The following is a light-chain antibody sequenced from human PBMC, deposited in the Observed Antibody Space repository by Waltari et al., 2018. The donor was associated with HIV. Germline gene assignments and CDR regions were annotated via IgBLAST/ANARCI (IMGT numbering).Light chain of an antibody. V-gene: IGLV2-14*03. J-gene: IGLJ3*02. CDR2: DVN. CDR1: SSDIGGYNY. CDR3: TSYTSSDTWV. Sequence: QSALTQPASVSGSPGQSITIYCTGTSSDIGGYNYVYWYQQHPGKAPKLVIYDVNKRPSGISNRFSGSKSGNTASLTISGLQAEDDSDYYCTSYTSSDTWVFGGGTKLTDL.